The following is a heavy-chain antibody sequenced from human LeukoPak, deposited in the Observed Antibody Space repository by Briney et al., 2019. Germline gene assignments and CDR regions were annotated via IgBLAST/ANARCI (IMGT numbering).Heavy chain of an antibody. V-gene: IGHV4-59*11. CDR2: MFYSGST. D-gene: IGHD3-10*01. J-gene: IGHJ5*02. CDR3: ARDRAPDTMIRGAPGGFDP. CDR1: GGSISSHF. Sequence: MASETLSLTCTVSGGSISSHFWSWIRQPPGKGLEWIGYMFYSGSTSYNPSLKSRVTISVDTSKNQFSLKLTSVSAADTAVYYCARDRAPDTMIRGAPGGFDPWGQGTLVTVSS.